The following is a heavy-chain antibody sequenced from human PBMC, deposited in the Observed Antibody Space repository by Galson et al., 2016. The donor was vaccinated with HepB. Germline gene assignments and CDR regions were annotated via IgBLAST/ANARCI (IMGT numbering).Heavy chain of an antibody. D-gene: IGHD4-11*01. Sequence: SETLSLTCTVSGGSISSYYWSWIRQPPGKGLEWIGYIDYSANTKYNPSLKSRVTISVDTSKNRFSLKLSSVTAADTAVYYCARYDYSNHFFDDWGQGTLVTVSS. CDR1: GGSISSYY. V-gene: IGHV4-59*01. CDR2: IDYSANT. J-gene: IGHJ4*02. CDR3: ARYDYSNHFFDD.